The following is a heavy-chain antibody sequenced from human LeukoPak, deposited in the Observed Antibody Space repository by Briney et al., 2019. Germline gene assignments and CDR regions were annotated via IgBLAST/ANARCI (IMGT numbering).Heavy chain of an antibody. J-gene: IGHJ6*02. CDR2: IKDDGSEK. CDR3: AAGGYSYGYGMDV. D-gene: IGHD5-18*01. V-gene: IGHV3-7*01. CDR1: GFTFSNAW. Sequence: GGSLRLSCAASGFTFSNAWMSWVRQAPGKGLEWVANIKDDGSEKYYVESVKGRFTISRDNAKNSVSLQMNALRAEDTAVYYCAAGGYSYGYGMDVWGQGTTVTVSS.